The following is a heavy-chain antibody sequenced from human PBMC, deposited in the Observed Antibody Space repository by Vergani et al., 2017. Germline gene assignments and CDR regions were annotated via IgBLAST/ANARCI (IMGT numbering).Heavy chain of an antibody. CDR1: GFTFSSYA. J-gene: IGHJ4*02. D-gene: IGHD3-10*01. CDR2: ISYDGSNK. V-gene: IGHV3-30-3*01. CDR3: ARDPTLYYGSGSYYNY. Sequence: QVQLVESGGGVVQPGRSLRLSCAASGFTFSSYAMHWVRQAPGKGLEWVAVISYDGSNKYYADSVKGRFTISRDNSKNTLYLQMNSRRAEDTAVYYCARDPTLYYGSGSYYNYWGQGTLVTVSS.